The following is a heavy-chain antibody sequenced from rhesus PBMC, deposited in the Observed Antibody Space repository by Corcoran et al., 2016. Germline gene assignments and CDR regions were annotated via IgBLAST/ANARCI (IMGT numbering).Heavy chain of an antibody. D-gene: IGHD3-3*01. CDR2: IKRKADGETA. V-gene: IGHV3-30*02. J-gene: IGHJ4*01. CDR3: TTDHIDFWSGSTRYFDY. Sequence: GESGAGLVQPGGSLRLSWAASGFTFSNSWMSWVRQAPGKGLEWVVRIKRKADGETADYAASVKGRFTISRDDSKNTLYLQMNSLKNEDTAVYYCTTDHIDFWSGSTRYFDYWGQGVLVTVSS. CDR1: GFTFSNSW.